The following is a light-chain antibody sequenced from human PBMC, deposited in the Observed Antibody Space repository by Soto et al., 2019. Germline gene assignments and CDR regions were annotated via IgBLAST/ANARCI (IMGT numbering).Light chain of an antibody. V-gene: IGKV3-20*01. CDR3: TQYGSSPPAT. CDR2: GSS. Sequence: EIVLTQSPGTLSLSPGETATLSCRASQSISTSHLAWYQQKPGQAPRLLINGSSKRATGIPDRFSGSGSGTHFILTISGLEPEDFAVYYCTQYGSSPPATVGQGTRLDIK. J-gene: IGKJ5*01. CDR1: QSISTSH.